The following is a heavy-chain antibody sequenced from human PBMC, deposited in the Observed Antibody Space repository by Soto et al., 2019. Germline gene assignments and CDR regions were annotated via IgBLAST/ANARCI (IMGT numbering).Heavy chain of an antibody. V-gene: IGHV1-18*01. J-gene: IGHJ6*02. Sequence: ASVKVSCKASGYTFTSYGVNWVRQAPGQGLEWMGWISVYSGKTDYAQTLQGRVSMTADKSTSTAYMELRSLRSDDTAVYYCASPEDHCTSTNCYHYYYYGMDVWGQGTTVTVSS. CDR1: GYTFTSYG. D-gene: IGHD2-2*01. CDR2: ISVYSGKT. CDR3: ASPEDHCTSTNCYHYYYYGMDV.